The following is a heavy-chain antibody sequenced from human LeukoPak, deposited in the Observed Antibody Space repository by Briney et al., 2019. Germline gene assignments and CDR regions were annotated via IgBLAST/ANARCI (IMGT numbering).Heavy chain of an antibody. CDR1: GFTFSSYS. J-gene: IGHJ6*02. Sequence: PGGSLRLSCAASGFTFSSYSMNWVRQAPGKGLEWVSYISSSSSTIYYADSVKGRFTISRDNAKNSLYLQMNSLRAEDTAVYYCAIAAAGIYYYGMDVWGQGTMVTVSS. D-gene: IGHD6-13*01. CDR3: AIAAAGIYYYGMDV. CDR2: ISSSSSTI. V-gene: IGHV3-48*01.